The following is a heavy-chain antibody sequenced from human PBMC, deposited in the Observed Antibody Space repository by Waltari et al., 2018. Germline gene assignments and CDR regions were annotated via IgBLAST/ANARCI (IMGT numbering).Heavy chain of an antibody. V-gene: IGHV1-8*01. CDR3: ARYTTVVPKGDYYYYGMDV. Sequence: QVQLVQSGAEVKKPGASVKVSCKASGYTFTSYDINWVRQATGQGLEWMGWMNPNSGNTGYAQKVQGRVTMTRNTSISTAYMELSSLRSEDTAVYYCARYTTVVPKGDYYYYGMDVWGQGTTVTVSS. D-gene: IGHD4-17*01. CDR1: GYTFTSYD. J-gene: IGHJ6*02. CDR2: MNPNSGNT.